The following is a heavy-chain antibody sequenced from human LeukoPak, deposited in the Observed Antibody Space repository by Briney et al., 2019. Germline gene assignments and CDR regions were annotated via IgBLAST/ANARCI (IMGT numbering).Heavy chain of an antibody. CDR1: GYSYNSYW. D-gene: IGHD4-23*01. Sequence: GESLKISCKGSGYSYNSYWIGWVRQMPGKGLEWMGIIYLADSDARYSPSFQGQVSFSADKSISTAYLQWSSLKASDTAMYYCARQFFPDGNSEWWGTFDYWGQGTLVTVSS. CDR3: ARQFFPDGNSEWWGTFDY. J-gene: IGHJ4*02. CDR2: IYLADSDA. V-gene: IGHV5-51*01.